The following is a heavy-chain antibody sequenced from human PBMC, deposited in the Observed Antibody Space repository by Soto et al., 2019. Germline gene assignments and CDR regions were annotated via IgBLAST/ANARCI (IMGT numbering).Heavy chain of an antibody. J-gene: IGHJ5*02. D-gene: IGHD5-18*01. CDR2: IFYSGST. CDR1: DDCLNNYY. Sequence: PTETLALTCTVSDDCLNNYYWSCVRHPPGRRLVWIGHIFYSGSTNYNPALKSRVTISVDTSKSQFSLKLSSVTAADTAVYYCAKDSGYNYNDFRWFELWGQGILVALPT. CDR3: AKDSGYNYNDFRWFEL. V-gene: IGHV4-59*01.